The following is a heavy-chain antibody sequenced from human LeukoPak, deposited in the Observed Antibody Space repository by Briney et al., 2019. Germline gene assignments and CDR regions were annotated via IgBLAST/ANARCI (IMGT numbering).Heavy chain of an antibody. Sequence: ASVNVSCTASGYTFTPYYMHWVRQAPGQGLEWMGWINPNSGGTNYAQKFQGRVTMTRDTSISTAYMELSRLRSDDPAVYYCARPLDYGDYLWGQGTLVTVSS. D-gene: IGHD4-17*01. V-gene: IGHV1-2*02. CDR1: GYTFTPYY. CDR2: INPNSGGT. J-gene: IGHJ5*02. CDR3: ARPLDYGDYL.